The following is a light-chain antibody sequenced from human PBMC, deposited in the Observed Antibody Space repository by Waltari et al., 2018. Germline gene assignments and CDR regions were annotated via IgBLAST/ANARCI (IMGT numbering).Light chain of an antibody. V-gene: IGKV3-15*01. CDR2: GAS. J-gene: IGKJ3*01. CDR1: QSVSSN. Sequence: EIVMTQSPATLSVSPGERAPLSCRASQSVSSNLAWYQQKPGQAPRLLIYGASTRATGIPARFSGSGSGTEFTLTISSLQSEDFAVYYCQQYNNWLTFGPGTKVDIK. CDR3: QQYNNWLT.